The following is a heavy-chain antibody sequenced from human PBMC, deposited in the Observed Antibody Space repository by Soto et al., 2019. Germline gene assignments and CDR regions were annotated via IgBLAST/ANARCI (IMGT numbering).Heavy chain of an antibody. CDR3: AAHPDYGTNNWFDP. Sequence: QVQLQESGPGLVKPSQTLSLTCTVSGGSISSGGYYWSWIRQHPGKGLEWIGYIYYSGSTYYNPSLKSRVTISVDTSKNQCSLKLSSVTAADTAVYYCAAHPDYGTNNWFDPWGQGTLVTVSS. CDR1: GGSISSGGYY. J-gene: IGHJ5*02. CDR2: IYYSGST. D-gene: IGHD4-17*01. V-gene: IGHV4-31*03.